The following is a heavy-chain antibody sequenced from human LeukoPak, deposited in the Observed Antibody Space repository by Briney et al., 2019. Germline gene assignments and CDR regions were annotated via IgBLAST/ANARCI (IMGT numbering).Heavy chain of an antibody. V-gene: IGHV4-34*01. CDR2: INHSGST. J-gene: IGHJ5*02. CDR3: ARLSQKYSSSWYYNWFDP. D-gene: IGHD6-13*01. Sequence: SETLSLTCAVYGGSFSGYYWSWIRQHPGKGLEWIGEINHSGSTNYNPSLKSRVTISVDTSKNQFSLKLSSVTAADTAVYYCARLSQKYSSSWYYNWFDPWGQGTLVTVSS. CDR1: GGSFSGYY.